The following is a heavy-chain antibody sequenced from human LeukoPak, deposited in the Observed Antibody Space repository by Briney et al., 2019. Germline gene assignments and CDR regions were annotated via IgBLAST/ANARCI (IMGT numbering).Heavy chain of an antibody. CDR1: GGSFSGYY. D-gene: IGHD6-19*01. Sequence: SETLSLTCAVYGGSFSGYYWSWIRQPPGKGLEWIGEINHSGSTNYNPSLKSRVTISVDTSKNQFSLKLSSVTAADTAVYYCARGLMANLYSSGWYLGNWGQGTLVTVSS. CDR3: ARGLMANLYSSGWYLGN. V-gene: IGHV4-34*01. CDR2: INHSGST. J-gene: IGHJ4*02.